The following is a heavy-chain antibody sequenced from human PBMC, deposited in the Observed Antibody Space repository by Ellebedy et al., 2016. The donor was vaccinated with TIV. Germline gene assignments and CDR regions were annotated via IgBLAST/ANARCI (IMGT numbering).Heavy chain of an antibody. J-gene: IGHJ4*02. Sequence: SETLSLXXAVYGGSFSGYYWSWIRQPPGKGLEWIGSIYYSGSTYYNPSLKSRVTISVDTSKNQFSLKLSSVTAADTAVYYCAIYCSSTIQPCYGDYSFDYWGQGTLVTASS. V-gene: IGHV4-34*01. CDR3: AIYCSSTIQPCYGDYSFDY. D-gene: IGHD2-2*01. CDR2: IYYSGST. CDR1: GGSFSGYY.